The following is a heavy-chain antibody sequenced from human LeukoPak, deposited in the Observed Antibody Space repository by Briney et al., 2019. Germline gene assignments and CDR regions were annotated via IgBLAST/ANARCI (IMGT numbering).Heavy chain of an antibody. D-gene: IGHD6-13*01. CDR3: ARASSSWYYYYYGMDV. V-gene: IGHV4-59*01. CDR2: EST. J-gene: IGHJ6*02. Sequence: ESTNYNPSLKSRVTISVDTSKNQFSLKLSSVTAADTAVYYCARASSSWYYYYYGMDVWGQGTTVTVSS.